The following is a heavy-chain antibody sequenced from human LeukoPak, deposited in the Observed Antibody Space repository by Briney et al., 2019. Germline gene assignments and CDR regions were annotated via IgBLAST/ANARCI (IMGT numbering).Heavy chain of an antibody. CDR3: AKTRSGTYYGDSFDV. D-gene: IGHD1-26*01. Sequence: SETLSLTCAVSGDSISRSDWWAWIRQPPGKGLEWLGNIYYSGRIYHNPSLQTRVIMSVDSSENQFSLRLASVTAVDTAVYYCAKTRSGTYYGDSFDVWGQGILVTVSS. CDR1: GDSISRSDW. J-gene: IGHJ3*01. V-gene: IGHV4-28*05. CDR2: IYYSGRI.